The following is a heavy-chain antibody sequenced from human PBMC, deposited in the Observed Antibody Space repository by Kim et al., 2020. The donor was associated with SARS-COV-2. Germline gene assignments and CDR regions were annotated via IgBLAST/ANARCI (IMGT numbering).Heavy chain of an antibody. CDR3: ARPHSGSYWYYFDY. D-gene: IGHD1-26*01. CDR2: ISYDGSNK. CDR1: GFTFSSYA. Sequence: GGSLRLSCAASGFTFSSYAMHWVRQAPGKGLEWVAVISYDGSNKYYADSVKGRFTISRDNSKNTLYLQMNSLRAEDTAVYYCARPHSGSYWYYFDYWGQG. V-gene: IGHV3-30-3*01. J-gene: IGHJ4*02.